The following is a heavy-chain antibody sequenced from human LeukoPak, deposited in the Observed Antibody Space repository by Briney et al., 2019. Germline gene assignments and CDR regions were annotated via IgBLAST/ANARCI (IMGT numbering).Heavy chain of an antibody. V-gene: IGHV1-69*05. Sequence: SVKVSCKASGGTFSSYAISWVRQAPGQGLEWMGTIIPIFGTANYAQKFQGRVTITTDESTSTAYMELSSLRSEDTAVYYCAGINPYYYYMDVWGKGTTVTVSS. CDR1: GGTFSSYA. J-gene: IGHJ6*03. CDR2: IIPIFGTA. CDR3: AGINPYYYYMDV.